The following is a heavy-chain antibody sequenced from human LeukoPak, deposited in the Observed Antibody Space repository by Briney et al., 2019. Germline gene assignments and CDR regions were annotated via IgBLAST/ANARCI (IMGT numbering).Heavy chain of an antibody. V-gene: IGHV4-61*02. CDR1: GGSINSDTLY. CDR3: ARKGKLGDAFDI. CDR2: IYTSGCT. Sequence: KTSQTLSLTCTVSGGSINSDTLYWSWIRQAAGKGLGWIGRIYTSGCTNYNPSLKSRVTISVDTSKNQFSLKLSSVTAADTALYYCARKGKLGDAFDIWGQGTMVTVSS. D-gene: IGHD3-16*01. J-gene: IGHJ3*02.